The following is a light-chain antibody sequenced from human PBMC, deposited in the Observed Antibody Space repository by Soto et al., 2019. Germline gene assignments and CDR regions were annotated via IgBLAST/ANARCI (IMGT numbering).Light chain of an antibody. V-gene: IGKV3-11*01. J-gene: IGKJ4*01. Sequence: IVFTQSPATLSLSPGERATLSCGASQSVSSYLAWYQQKPGQAPRLLIYDASNRATGIPARFSGSGSGTDFTLTISSLEPEDFAVYYCQQRSEWPLTFGGGTKVDIK. CDR3: QQRSEWPLT. CDR1: QSVSSY. CDR2: DAS.